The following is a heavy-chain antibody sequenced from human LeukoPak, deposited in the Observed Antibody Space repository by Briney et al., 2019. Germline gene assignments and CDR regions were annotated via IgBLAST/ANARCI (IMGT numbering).Heavy chain of an antibody. CDR1: GGSFSGYY. Sequence: SETLSLTCAVYGGSFSGYYWSWIRQPPGKGLEWIGEINHSGSTNYNPSLKSRVTISVDTSKNQFSLKLSSVTAADTAVYYCARPRSGSLYDYWGRGTLVTVSS. D-gene: IGHD3-3*01. CDR2: INHSGST. CDR3: ARPRSGSLYDY. J-gene: IGHJ4*02. V-gene: IGHV4-34*01.